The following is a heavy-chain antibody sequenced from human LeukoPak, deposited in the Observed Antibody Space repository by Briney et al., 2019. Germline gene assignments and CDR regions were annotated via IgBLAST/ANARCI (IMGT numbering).Heavy chain of an antibody. D-gene: IGHD2-2*01. CDR2: IRYDGSNK. CDR3: AKDRRYQLLTGHDAFDI. J-gene: IGHJ3*02. V-gene: IGHV3-30*02. CDR1: GFTFSSYG. Sequence: GGSLRLSCAASGFTFSSYGMHWVRQAPGKGLEWVAFIRYDGSNKYYADSVKGRFTISRDNSKNTLYLQMNSLRAEDTAVYYCAKDRRYQLLTGHDAFDIWGQGTLVTVSS.